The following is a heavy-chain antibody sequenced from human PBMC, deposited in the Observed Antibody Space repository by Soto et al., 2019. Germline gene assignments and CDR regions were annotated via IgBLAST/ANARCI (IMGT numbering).Heavy chain of an antibody. V-gene: IGHV1-69*13. J-gene: IGHJ6*02. CDR1: GGTFSSYA. CDR3: ARDLGATSRSYYYYGMDV. CDR2: IIPIFGTA. Sequence: SVKVSCKASGGTFSSYAISWVRQAPGQGLEWMGGIIPIFGTANYAQKFQGRVTITADESTSTAYMELSSLRSEDTAVYYCARDLGATSRSYYYYGMDVWGQGTTVTVSS. D-gene: IGHD1-26*01.